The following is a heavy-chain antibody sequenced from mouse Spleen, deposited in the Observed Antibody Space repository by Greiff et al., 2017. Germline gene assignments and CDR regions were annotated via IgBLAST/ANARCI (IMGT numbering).Heavy chain of an antibody. V-gene: IGHV1-81*01. CDR2: IYPRSGNT. J-gene: IGHJ4*01. CDR3: ARDGSSSLYAMDY. CDR1: GYTFTSYG. Sequence: VKLVESGAELARPGASVKLSCKASGYTFTSYGISWVKQRTGQGLEWIGEIYPRSGNTYYNEKFKGKATLTADKSSSTAYMELRSLTSEDSAVYFCARDGSSSLYAMDYWGQGTSVTVSS. D-gene: IGHD1-1*01.